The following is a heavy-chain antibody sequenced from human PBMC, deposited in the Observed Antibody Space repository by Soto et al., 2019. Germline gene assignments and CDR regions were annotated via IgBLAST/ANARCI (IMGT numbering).Heavy chain of an antibody. CDR1: GGSFSGYY. J-gene: IGHJ4*02. D-gene: IGHD2-21*02. CDR2: INHSGST. Sequence: PSETLSLTCAVYGGSFSGYYWSWICQPPGKGLEWIGEINHSGSTNYNPSLKSRVTISVDTSKNQFSLELISVTAADAAVYYCAGPGDCGGDCYYFNYWGQGTLVTVSS. V-gene: IGHV4-34*01. CDR3: AGPGDCGGDCYYFNY.